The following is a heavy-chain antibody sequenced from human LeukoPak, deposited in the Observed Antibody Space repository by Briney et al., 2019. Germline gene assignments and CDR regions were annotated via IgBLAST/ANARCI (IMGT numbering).Heavy chain of an antibody. D-gene: IGHD3-16*01. CDR3: AADFYTSYHLGY. Sequence: GGSLRLSCAVSGFTVTVNYMSWVRQAPGKGLEWVSIIYKSGTISYADSVRGRFIISRDGSTNTVSLLMTSLRVEDTAVYYCAADFYTSYHLGYWGQGTLVTVSS. J-gene: IGHJ4*02. CDR1: GFTVTVNY. CDR2: IYKSGTI. V-gene: IGHV3-66*01.